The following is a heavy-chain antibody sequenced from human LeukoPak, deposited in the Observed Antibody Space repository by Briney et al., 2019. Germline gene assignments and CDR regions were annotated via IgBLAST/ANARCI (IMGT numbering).Heavy chain of an antibody. J-gene: IGHJ6*02. CDR2: ISGTGGTT. Sequence: PGGSLRLSCAASGFTFSNYGMDWDRQAPGKGLEWVSRISGTGGTTFYADSVKGRFTISRDNSKNTLYLQMNSLRAEDTAVYYCARWGVRRIAAAGTQDYYYGMDVWGQGTTVTVSS. V-gene: IGHV3-23*01. CDR3: ARWGVRRIAAAGTQDYYYGMDV. D-gene: IGHD6-13*01. CDR1: GFTFSNYG.